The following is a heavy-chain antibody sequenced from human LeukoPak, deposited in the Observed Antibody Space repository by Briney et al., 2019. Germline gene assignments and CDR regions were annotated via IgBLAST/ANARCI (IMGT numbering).Heavy chain of an antibody. CDR2: IYSGGST. J-gene: IGHJ4*02. D-gene: IGHD5-18*01. CDR3: AREGVVDTAMSWGDY. V-gene: IGHV3-53*01. CDR1: GFTVSSNY. Sequence: GGSLRLSCAASGFTVSSNYMSWVRQAPGKGLEWVSVIYSGGSTYYADSVKGRFTISRDNSKNTLYLQMNSLRAEDTAVYYCAREGVVDTAMSWGDYWGQGTLVTVSS.